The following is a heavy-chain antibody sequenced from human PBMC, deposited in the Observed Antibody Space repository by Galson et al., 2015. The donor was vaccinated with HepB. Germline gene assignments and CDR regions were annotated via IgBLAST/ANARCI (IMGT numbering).Heavy chain of an antibody. D-gene: IGHD3-16*02. CDR2: IWYDGSNK. V-gene: IGHV3-33*01. CDR3: ARGDYIWGSYRYNYFDY. Sequence: SLRLSCAASGFTFSSYGMHWVRQAPGKGLEWVAVIWYDGSNKYYADSVKGRFTISRDNSKNTLYLQMNSLRAEDTAVYYCARGDYIWGSYRYNYFDYWGQGTLVTVSS. CDR1: GFTFSSYG. J-gene: IGHJ4*02.